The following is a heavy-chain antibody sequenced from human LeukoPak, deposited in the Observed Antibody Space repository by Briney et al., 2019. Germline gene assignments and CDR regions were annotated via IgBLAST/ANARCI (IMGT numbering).Heavy chain of an antibody. D-gene: IGHD4-23*01. CDR1: GFTFSDYW. CDR3: ATDRKVGTWDPRFNY. V-gene: IGHV3-7*01. Sequence: GGSLRLSCSASGFTFSDYWMMWVRRAPGKGLEWVGNIRQDDSEKNYVDSVKGRFTISRDNAKSSLYLQMNSLRAEDTAIYYCATDRKVGTWDPRFNYWGQGTLVTVSS. J-gene: IGHJ4*02. CDR2: IRQDDSEK.